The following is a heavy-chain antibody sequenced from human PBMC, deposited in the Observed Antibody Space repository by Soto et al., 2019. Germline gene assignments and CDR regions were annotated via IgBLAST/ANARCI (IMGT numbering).Heavy chain of an antibody. Sequence: GAAVTVSCTASGYTFTSYGISWVRRAPGQGLEWMGWISAYNGNTNYAQKLQGRVTMTTDTSTSTAYMELRSLRSDDTAVYYCARDSRWLSYNGFDPGGQGTLVTV. CDR2: ISAYNGNT. J-gene: IGHJ5*02. D-gene: IGHD6-19*01. V-gene: IGHV1-18*04. CDR1: GYTFTSYG. CDR3: ARDSRWLSYNGFDP.